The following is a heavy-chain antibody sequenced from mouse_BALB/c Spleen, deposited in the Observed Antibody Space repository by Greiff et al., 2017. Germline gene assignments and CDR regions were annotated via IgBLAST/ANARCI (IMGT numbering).Heavy chain of an antibody. Sequence: EVQVVESGGGLVKPGGSLKLSCAASGFTFSDYYMYWVRQTPEKRLEWVATISDGGSYTYYPDSVKGRFTISRDNARNILYLQMSSLRSEDTAMYYCARGDYYGPYYFDYWGQGTTLTVSS. J-gene: IGHJ2*01. CDR1: GFTFSDYY. D-gene: IGHD1-1*01. V-gene: IGHV5-4*02. CDR3: ARGDYYGPYYFDY. CDR2: ISDGGSYT.